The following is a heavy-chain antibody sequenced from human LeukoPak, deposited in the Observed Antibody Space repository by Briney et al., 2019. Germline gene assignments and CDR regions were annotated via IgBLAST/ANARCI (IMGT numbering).Heavy chain of an antibody. CDR2: ISSSSDAI. D-gene: IGHD5-24*01. CDR1: GFHFKMYG. Sequence: GGAPGPSFGAPGFHFKMYGMKGGRQAPGKGPEWISYISSSSDAIYYPDSVRGRFTISRDNSKNTLYLQMNSLRAEDTAVYYCAKGYNYGINWGQGTLVTVSA. CDR3: AKGYNYGIN. J-gene: IGHJ4*02. V-gene: IGHV3-48*01.